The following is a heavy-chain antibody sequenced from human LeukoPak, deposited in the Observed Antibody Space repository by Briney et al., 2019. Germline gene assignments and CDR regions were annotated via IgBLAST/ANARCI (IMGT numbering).Heavy chain of an antibody. CDR1: GYTFTGYY. CDR3: ARDRGWYAGYNWFDP. D-gene: IGHD6-19*01. J-gene: IGHJ5*02. V-gene: IGHV1-2*02. Sequence: ASVKVSCKASGYTFTGYYMHWVRQAPGQGLEWMGWINPNSGGTNYAQKFQGRVTMTRDTSISTAYMELSRLRSDDTAVYYCARDRGWYAGYNWFDPWGQGTLVTVSS. CDR2: INPNSGGT.